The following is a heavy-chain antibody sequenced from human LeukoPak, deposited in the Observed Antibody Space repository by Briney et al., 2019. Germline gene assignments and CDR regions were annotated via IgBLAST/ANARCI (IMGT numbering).Heavy chain of an antibody. CDR2: IHNSGTT. Sequence: SETLSLTCAVSGGPFSGYFWSWIRQPPGKGLEWIGEIHNSGTTNYNPSLNSRVTISEDTSKNQFYLNLSSVTAADTAVYYCARRYYYNLGSFPFDFWGQGTLVTVSS. D-gene: IGHD3-10*01. V-gene: IGHV4-34*01. CDR1: GGPFSGYF. J-gene: IGHJ4*02. CDR3: ARRYYYNLGSFPFDF.